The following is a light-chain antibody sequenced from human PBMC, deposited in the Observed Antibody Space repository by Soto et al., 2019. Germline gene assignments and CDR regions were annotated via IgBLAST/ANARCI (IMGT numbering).Light chain of an antibody. CDR3: PSFTSSRTRV. CDR2: EVS. V-gene: IGLV2-14*01. J-gene: IGLJ1*01. CDR1: SSDVGGYNY. Sequence: QSALTQPASVSGSPGQSITISCTGTSSDVGGYNYVSWYQQHPGKAPKVMIYEVSNRPSGVSNRFSGSKSGNTASLTISGLQVDDEADYYCPSFTSSRTRVFGTGTKVTVL.